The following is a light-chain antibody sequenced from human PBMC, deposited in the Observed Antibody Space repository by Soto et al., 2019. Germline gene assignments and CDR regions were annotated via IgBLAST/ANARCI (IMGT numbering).Light chain of an antibody. V-gene: IGLV2-14*01. Sequence: QSVLTQPASVSGSPGQSITISCTGTSSDEGGYNYVSWYQQHPGTAPKLTIYEVTNRPSGVSNRFSGSKSGNTASLTISGLQAEDEADYYCSSYTSTSTLVVFGTGTKVTVL. J-gene: IGLJ1*01. CDR2: EVT. CDR3: SSYTSTSTLVV. CDR1: SSDEGGYNY.